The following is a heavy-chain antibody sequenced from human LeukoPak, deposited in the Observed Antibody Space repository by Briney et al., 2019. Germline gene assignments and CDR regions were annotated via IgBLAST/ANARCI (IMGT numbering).Heavy chain of an antibody. D-gene: IGHD5-24*01. V-gene: IGHV4-34*01. CDR2: INHSGST. CDR1: GGSFSGYY. Sequence: SETLSLTCAVYGGSFSGYYWSWIRQPPGKGLEWIGEINHSGSTNYNPSLKSRVTISVDTSKNQFSLKLSSVTAADTAVYYCARGPERWLRSGTRFDYWGQGTLVTVSS. J-gene: IGHJ4*02. CDR3: ARGPERWLRSGTRFDY.